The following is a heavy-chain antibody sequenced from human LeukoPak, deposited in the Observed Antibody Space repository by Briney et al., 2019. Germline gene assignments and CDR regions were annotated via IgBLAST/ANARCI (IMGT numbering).Heavy chain of an antibody. D-gene: IGHD6-19*01. CDR2: IYHSGST. CDR3: ARHGSGWFDYYYYYMDV. Sequence: PSGTLSLTCAVSGGSISSSNWWSWVRQPPGKGLEWIGEIYHSGSTNYNPSLKSRVTISVDKSKNQFSLKLSSVTAADTAVYYCARHGSGWFDYYYYYMDVWGKGTTVTVSS. J-gene: IGHJ6*03. CDR1: GGSISSSNW. V-gene: IGHV4-4*02.